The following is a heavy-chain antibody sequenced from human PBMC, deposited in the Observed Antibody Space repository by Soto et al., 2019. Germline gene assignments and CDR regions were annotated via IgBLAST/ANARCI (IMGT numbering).Heavy chain of an antibody. CDR3: AKAKYSGYDISLNFDY. CDR2: ISGSGGST. J-gene: IGHJ4*02. Sequence: EVQLLESGGGLVQPGGSLRLSCAVSGFTFSSYAMSWVRQAPGKGLEWVSGISGSGGSTYYADSVKGRFTSSRDNSKNTLYLQMNSLTVEDTAVYYCAKAKYSGYDISLNFDYGGQGTLATVSS. V-gene: IGHV3-23*01. CDR1: GFTFSSYA. D-gene: IGHD5-12*01.